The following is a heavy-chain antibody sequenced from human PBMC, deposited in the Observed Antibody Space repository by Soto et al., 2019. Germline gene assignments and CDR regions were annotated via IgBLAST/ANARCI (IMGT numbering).Heavy chain of an antibody. Sequence: SETLSLTCTVSGGSISSYYWSWIRQPPGKGLEWIGYIYYSGSTNYNPSLKSRVTISVDTSKNQFSLKLSSVTAAETAVYYCGTENSSGWHWGQGTLVTVSS. CDR2: IYYSGST. CDR3: GTENSSGWH. CDR1: GGSISSYY. V-gene: IGHV4-59*12. J-gene: IGHJ4*02. D-gene: IGHD6-19*01.